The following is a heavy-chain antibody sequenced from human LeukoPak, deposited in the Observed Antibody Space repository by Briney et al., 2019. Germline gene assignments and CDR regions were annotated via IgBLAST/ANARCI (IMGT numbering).Heavy chain of an antibody. J-gene: IGHJ4*02. CDR3: ASGPYSSSSLEY. CDR1: GGSISSYY. D-gene: IGHD6-6*01. V-gene: IGHV4-59*01. Sequence: PSETLSLTCTVSGGSISSYYWSWIRQPPGKGLEWIGYIYSSGSTNYNPSLKSRITISVDTSKNQFSLKLSSVTAADTAVYYCASGPYSSSSLEYWGQGTLVTVSS. CDR2: IYSSGST.